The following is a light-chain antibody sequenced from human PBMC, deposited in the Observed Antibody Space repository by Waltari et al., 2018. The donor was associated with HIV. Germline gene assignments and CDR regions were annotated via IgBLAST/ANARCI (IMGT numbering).Light chain of an antibody. CDR1: SRDVGGYSY. CDR2: EVS. Sequence: QSALAQPPSAPVSPGQSVTIPCTGTSRDVGGYSYVSWYQQHPGKAPKLMIYEVSKRPSGVPDRFSGSKSGNAASLTVSGLQAEDEADYYCSSYAGSNNVIFGGGTKLTVL. CDR3: SSYAGSNNVI. J-gene: IGLJ2*01. V-gene: IGLV2-8*01.